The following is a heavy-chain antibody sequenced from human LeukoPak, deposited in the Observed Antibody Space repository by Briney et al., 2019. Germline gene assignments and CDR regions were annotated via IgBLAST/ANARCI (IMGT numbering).Heavy chain of an antibody. CDR2: IYSTGST. CDR3: ARCTSTSCYNFDY. CDR1: GGSINSGSYY. J-gene: IGHJ4*02. V-gene: IGHV4-61*09. Sequence: SETLSLTCTVSGGSINSGSYYWNWIRQSAGKGLEWIGHIYSTGSTNCNPSLKSRVTISLDTSKNQFSLKLNSVTAADTAVYYCARCTSTSCYNFDYWGQGTLVTVSS. D-gene: IGHD2-2*02.